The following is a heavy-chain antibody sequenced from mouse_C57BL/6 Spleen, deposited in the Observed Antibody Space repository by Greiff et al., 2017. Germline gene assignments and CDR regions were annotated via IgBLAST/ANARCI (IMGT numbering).Heavy chain of an antibody. J-gene: IGHJ3*01. CDR2: IHPADSDT. D-gene: IGHD2-4*01. Sequence: VQLQQSGAELVKPGASVKVSCKASGYTFTGYWMHWVKQRPGQGLEWIGWIHPADSDTNYNQKFKGKATLTVDKSSSTAYMQLSSLTSEDSAVYICVIRGLRRIPVAYWGQGTLVTVSA. V-gene: IGHV1-74*01. CDR3: VIRGLRRIPVAY. CDR1: GYTFTGYW.